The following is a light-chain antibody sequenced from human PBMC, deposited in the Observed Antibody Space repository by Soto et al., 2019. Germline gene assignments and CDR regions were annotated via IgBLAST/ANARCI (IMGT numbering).Light chain of an antibody. CDR1: QSVSIN. Sequence: EIVMTQSPATLSVSPGERATLSCRASQSVSINLAWYQQKPGQAPRLLIYGASTRATGIPARFSGSGSGTEFTLTISRLQSEDFAVYYCQQYNNWSAYSFGQGTKLEIK. CDR2: GAS. CDR3: QQYNNWSAYS. J-gene: IGKJ2*01. V-gene: IGKV3-15*01.